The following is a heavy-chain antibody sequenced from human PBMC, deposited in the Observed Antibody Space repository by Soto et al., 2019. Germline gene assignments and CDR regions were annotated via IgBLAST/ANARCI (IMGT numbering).Heavy chain of an antibody. Sequence: SETLSITCTVSGGSISSYYWSWIRQPPGKGLEWIGYIYYSGSTNYNPSLKSRVTISVDTSKNQFSLKLSSVTAADTAVYYCARGYSSSWYWFAPWGQGTLVTVSS. CDR3: ARGYSSSWYWFAP. CDR1: GGSISSYY. J-gene: IGHJ5*02. D-gene: IGHD6-13*01. V-gene: IGHV4-59*01. CDR2: IYYSGST.